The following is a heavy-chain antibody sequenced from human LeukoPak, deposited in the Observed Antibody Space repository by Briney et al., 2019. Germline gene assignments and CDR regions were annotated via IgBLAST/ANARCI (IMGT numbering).Heavy chain of an antibody. J-gene: IGHJ4*02. CDR1: GGSISSYY. D-gene: IGHD3-16*01. Sequence: SETLSLTCTVSGGSISSYYWSWIRQPPGRGLEWIGYIHYTGSTNYKSSLKSRVTISVDKSKNQFSLKLSSVTAADTAVYYCARGPLPGGAYYFDYWGQGTLVTVSS. V-gene: IGHV4-59*12. CDR2: IHYTGST. CDR3: ARGPLPGGAYYFDY.